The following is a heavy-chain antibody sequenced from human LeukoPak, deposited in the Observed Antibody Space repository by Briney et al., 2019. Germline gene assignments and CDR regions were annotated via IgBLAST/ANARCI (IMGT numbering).Heavy chain of an antibody. D-gene: IGHD1-26*01. CDR3: ARASGTVGASGP. J-gene: IGHJ5*02. Sequence: PGGSLRLSCAASGFTVSSNYMSWIRQSPGKGLEWVSVLYSGGSTYYADSVKGRFIISRDNSKNLLYLQMNSLKVEDTAVYYCARASGTVGASGPWGQGTLVTVSS. V-gene: IGHV3-66*01. CDR2: LYSGGST. CDR1: GFTVSSNY.